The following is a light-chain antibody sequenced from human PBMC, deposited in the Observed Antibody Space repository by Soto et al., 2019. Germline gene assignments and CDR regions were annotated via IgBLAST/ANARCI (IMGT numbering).Light chain of an antibody. CDR1: QSVNSN. V-gene: IGKV3-15*01. CDR2: AAS. Sequence: EIVMTQSPATLSVSPGERATLSCRASQSVNSNLAWYQQKPGQAPRLLIYAASTRATGLPARFSGSGSGTEFTLTISSLQSEDFAVYYCQQYNKWPLTFGQGPRWIS. CDR3: QQYNKWPLT. J-gene: IGKJ1*01.